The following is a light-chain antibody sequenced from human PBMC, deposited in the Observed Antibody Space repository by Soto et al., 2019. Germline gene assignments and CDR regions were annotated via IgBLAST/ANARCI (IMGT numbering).Light chain of an antibody. Sequence: EIVMTQSPATLSVSPGERATLSCRASQSVSSNLAWYQQKPGQAPRLLIYGASTRATGIPARFSCSGSGTECTLTICSLPSEDFLIYYCQPYNHCLPYTFGQGTKLEIQ. CDR2: GAS. V-gene: IGKV3-15*01. CDR1: QSVSSN. J-gene: IGKJ2*01. CDR3: QPYNHCLPYT.